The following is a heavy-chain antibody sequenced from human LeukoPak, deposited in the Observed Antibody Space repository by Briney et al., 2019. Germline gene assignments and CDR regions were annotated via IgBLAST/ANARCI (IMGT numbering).Heavy chain of an antibody. D-gene: IGHD6-13*01. CDR1: GFTFSSYA. CDR2: ISGSGGST. V-gene: IGHV3-23*01. Sequence: GGSLRLSCAASGFTFSSYAMSWVRQAPGKGLEWVSAISGSGGSTYYADSVQGRFTISRDNSKNTLYLQMNSLRAEDTAVYYCASEIAAAGVFDYWGQGTLVTVSS. J-gene: IGHJ4*02. CDR3: ASEIAAAGVFDY.